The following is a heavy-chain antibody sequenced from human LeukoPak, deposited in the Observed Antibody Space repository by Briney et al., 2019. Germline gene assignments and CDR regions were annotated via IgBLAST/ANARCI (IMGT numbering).Heavy chain of an antibody. V-gene: IGHV3-30-3*01. D-gene: IGHD2-2*01. CDR2: ISYRGNNA. CDR3: ARDQRYCSSSSCPWEPFDY. CDR1: GFTFSNYA. Sequence: GGSLRLSCSASGFTFSNYAMYWVRQAPGKGLEWVAVISYRGNNAYYADSMEGRFTVSRDNSKNTLYLQMNSLRAEDTAMYYCARDQRYCSSSSCPWEPFDYWGQGTLVTVSS. J-gene: IGHJ4*02.